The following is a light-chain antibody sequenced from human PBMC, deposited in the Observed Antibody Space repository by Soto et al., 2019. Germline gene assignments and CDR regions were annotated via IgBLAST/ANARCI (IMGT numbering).Light chain of an antibody. J-gene: IGKJ1*01. CDR3: YQYVQTPPWT. CDR2: WAS. CDR1: QSVLSSSNNKNS. V-gene: IGKV4-1*01. Sequence: DIVMTQSPDSLAVSLGERATINCKSSQSVLSSSNNKNSIAWYQQKPGQPPRLLIYWASTRESGVPDRFSGSGSGTDFTLTISSLQAEDVAVYFCYQYVQTPPWTFGRGTKVDIK.